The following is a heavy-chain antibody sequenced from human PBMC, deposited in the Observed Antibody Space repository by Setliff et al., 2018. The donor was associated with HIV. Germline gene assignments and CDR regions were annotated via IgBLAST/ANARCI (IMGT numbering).Heavy chain of an antibody. D-gene: IGHD6-19*01. J-gene: IGHJ4*02. Sequence: SETLSLTCAVYGGSFSGFYWTFIRQSPGKGLEWIGEVTHSGTTTYDPSLKSRITISVDTSKNQFSRKLTSVTAADMGVYYCARGRKKTLAVSGTRYFDFWGQGTLVTVSS. CDR1: GGSFSGFY. V-gene: IGHV4-34*01. CDR2: VTHSGTT. CDR3: ARGRKKTLAVSGTRYFDF.